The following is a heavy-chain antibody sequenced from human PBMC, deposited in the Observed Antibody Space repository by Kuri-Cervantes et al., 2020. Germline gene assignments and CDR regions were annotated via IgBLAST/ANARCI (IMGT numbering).Heavy chain of an antibody. J-gene: IGHJ4*02. D-gene: IGHD6-19*01. CDR1: GGTFSSYA. CDR3: ATGAQWLVPH. CDR2: IIPIFGTA. V-gene: IGHV1-69*05. Sequence: SVKVSCKASGGTFSSYAISWVRQAPGQGLEWMGGIIPIFGTANYAQKFRGRVTITSDRSVSTAYMELSSLRSEDTAVYYCATGAQWLVPHWGQGTLVTVSS.